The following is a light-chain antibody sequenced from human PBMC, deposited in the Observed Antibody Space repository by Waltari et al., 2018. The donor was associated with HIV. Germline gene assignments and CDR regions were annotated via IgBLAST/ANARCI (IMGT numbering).Light chain of an antibody. CDR3: SSYTSSGPRYVL. CDR1: SGDGGGYNF. V-gene: IGLV2-14*03. J-gene: IGLJ2*01. CDR2: NVN. Sequence: QSALTQPASVSGSPGQSITISLTGTSGDGGGYNFVSWYQKHPGKAPKLIIYNVNSRPSGVSIRFSGSRSANTASLTISGLQAEDEADYFCSSYTSSGPRYVLFGGGTRLTVL.